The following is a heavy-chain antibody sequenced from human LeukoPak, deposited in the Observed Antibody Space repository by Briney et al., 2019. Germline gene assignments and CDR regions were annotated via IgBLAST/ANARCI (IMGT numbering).Heavy chain of an antibody. D-gene: IGHD1-26*01. CDR2: ISGSGGST. J-gene: IGHJ4*02. Sequence: PGGSLRLSCAASGFTFSSYAMSWVRQAPGKGLEWVSAISGSGGSTYYADSVKGRFTISRDNSKNTLYPQMNSLRAEDTAVYYCAKSHSGSYDRFDYWGQGTLVTVSS. CDR3: AKSHSGSYDRFDY. CDR1: GFTFSSYA. V-gene: IGHV3-23*01.